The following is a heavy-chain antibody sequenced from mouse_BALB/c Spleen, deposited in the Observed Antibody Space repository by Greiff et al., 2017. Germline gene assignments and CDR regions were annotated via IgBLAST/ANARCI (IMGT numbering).Heavy chain of an antibody. CDR2: IWAGGST. V-gene: IGHV2-9*02. CDR1: GFSLTSYG. J-gene: IGHJ3*01. Sequence: VQLQESGPGLVAPSQSLSITCTVSGFSLTSYGVHWVRQPPGKGLEWLGVIWAGGSTNYNSALMSRLSISKDNSKSQVFLKMNSLQTDDTAMYYCARDQAITTGGRFAYWGQGTLVTVSA. D-gene: IGHD2-4*01. CDR3: ARDQAITTGGRFAY.